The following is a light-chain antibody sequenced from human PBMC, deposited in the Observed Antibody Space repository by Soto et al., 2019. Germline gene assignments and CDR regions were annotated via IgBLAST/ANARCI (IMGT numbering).Light chain of an antibody. CDR3: CSYTGNTTPV. CDR2: EVS. Sequence: QSVLTQPASVSGSPGQSITISCTGTSNDVGGYAYVSWYQQYPGKAPKLVISEVSNRPSGVSHRFSGSRSGNTASLTISGLQAEDEADYRCCSYTGNTTPVFGGGTKLTVL. CDR1: SNDVGGYAY. J-gene: IGLJ3*02. V-gene: IGLV2-14*01.